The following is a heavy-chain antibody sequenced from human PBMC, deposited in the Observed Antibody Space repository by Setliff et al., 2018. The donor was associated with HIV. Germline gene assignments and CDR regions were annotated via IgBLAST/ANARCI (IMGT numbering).Heavy chain of an antibody. Sequence: GESLKISCAASGFNFNNHAMHWVRQAPGKGPECVAVISDDGSAKYYADSVKGRFTISRDNAKKSLFLQMNSLRAEDTAMYYCARDRRRRTLAGIGSYFDYWGQGTMVTVSS. D-gene: IGHD6-19*01. CDR1: GFNFNNHA. CDR3: ARDRRRRTLAGIGSYFDY. V-gene: IGHV3-30*04. J-gene: IGHJ4*02. CDR2: ISDDGSAK.